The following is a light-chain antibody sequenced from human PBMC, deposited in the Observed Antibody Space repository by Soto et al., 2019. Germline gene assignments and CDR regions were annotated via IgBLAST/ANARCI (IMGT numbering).Light chain of an antibody. CDR2: EVD. V-gene: IGLV2-14*01. J-gene: IGLJ3*02. CDR3: GSYSSSGTPWV. CDR1: SSDVGGYHY. Sequence: QSALTQPASVSGSPGQSITISCTGTSSDVGGYHYVSWYQQHPGKAPKLIIYEVDNRPSGVSNRFSASKSGNTASLTISGLQAEDEADYYCGSYSSSGTPWVFGGGTQLTVL.